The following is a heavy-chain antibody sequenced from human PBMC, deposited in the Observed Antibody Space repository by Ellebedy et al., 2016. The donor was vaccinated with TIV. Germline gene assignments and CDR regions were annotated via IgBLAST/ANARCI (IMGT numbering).Heavy chain of an antibody. CDR3: AREHMTSTGSPLDY. Sequence: PGGSLRLSCAASGFAFGGFCMNWVRQAPGKGLEWVSSISTISDDVHHADSVKGRFTISRDNAKNSIYLQMNNLRPEDTAVYYCAREHMTSTGSPLDYWGQGTLVTVSS. J-gene: IGHJ4*02. D-gene: IGHD1-1*01. CDR1: GFAFGGFC. V-gene: IGHV3-21*01. CDR2: ISTISDDV.